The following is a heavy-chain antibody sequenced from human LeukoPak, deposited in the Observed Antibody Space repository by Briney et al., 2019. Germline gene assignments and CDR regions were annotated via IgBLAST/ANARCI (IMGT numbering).Heavy chain of an antibody. Sequence: GGSLRLSCAASGFTFSSYSMSWVRQAPGKGLEWVSVIYSGGSTYYADSVKGRFTISRDNSKNTLYLQMNSLRAEDTAVYYCARDLSGYSYGYYYYYMDVWGKGTTVTISS. D-gene: IGHD5-18*01. CDR1: GFTFSSYS. CDR2: IYSGGST. J-gene: IGHJ6*03. V-gene: IGHV3-53*01. CDR3: ARDLSGYSYGYYYYYMDV.